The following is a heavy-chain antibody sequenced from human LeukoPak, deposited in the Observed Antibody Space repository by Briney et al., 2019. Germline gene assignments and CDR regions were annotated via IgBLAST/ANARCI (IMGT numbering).Heavy chain of an antibody. CDR3: AKDQGDILTGYLSADAFDI. CDR1: GFTFSTFD. Sequence: PGGSLRLSCAASGFTFSTFDMYWVRQAPGKGLEWVATIPSDATDEDYSDSVKGRFTISRDNSKNTLYLQMNSLRAEDTAVYYCAKDQGDILTGYLSADAFDIWGQGTMVTVSS. CDR2: IPSDATDE. V-gene: IGHV3-30*02. J-gene: IGHJ3*02. D-gene: IGHD3-9*01.